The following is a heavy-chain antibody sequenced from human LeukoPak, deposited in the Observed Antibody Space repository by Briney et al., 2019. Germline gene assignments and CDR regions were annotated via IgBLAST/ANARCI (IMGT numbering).Heavy chain of an antibody. CDR1: GYTFTGNY. D-gene: IGHD2-21*02. Sequence: GASVKVSCKASGYTFTGNYIQWVRQAPGQGLEWMGWINPHSVGTNYAQNFQGRVTMTSDTSITTAYMELSGLTSDDTAIYYCARDVSWGLVGYWGQGTPVTVSS. CDR2: INPHSVGT. V-gene: IGHV1-2*02. J-gene: IGHJ4*02. CDR3: ARDVSWGLVGY.